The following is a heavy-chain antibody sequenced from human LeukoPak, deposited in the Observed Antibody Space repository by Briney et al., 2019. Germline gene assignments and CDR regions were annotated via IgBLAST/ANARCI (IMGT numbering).Heavy chain of an antibody. V-gene: IGHV3-49*04. CDR3: TRASSSWGFYDY. D-gene: IGHD6-13*01. CDR1: GFTFGDYA. J-gene: IGHJ4*02. CDR2: IRSKAYGGTT. Sequence: GGSLSLSCTASGFTFGDYAMSWVRQAPGKGLEWVGFIRSKAYGGTTEYAASVKGRFTISRDDSKSIAYLQMNSLKTEDTAVYYCTRASSSWGFYDYWGQGTLVTVSS.